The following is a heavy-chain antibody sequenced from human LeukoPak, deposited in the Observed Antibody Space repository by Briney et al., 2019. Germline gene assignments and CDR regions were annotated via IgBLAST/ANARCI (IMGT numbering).Heavy chain of an antibody. J-gene: IGHJ3*01. CDR3: SRATDLVRGVIGAFDF. CDR1: GGSISSSSYY. V-gene: IGHV4-39*07. Sequence: SETLSLTCTVSGGSISSSSYYWGWIRQPPGKGLEWIGSIYYSGSTYYNPSLKSRVTISVDTSKKKFSLKLSSVTAADTAVYYCSRATDLVRGVIGAFDFWGQGTMVTVS. D-gene: IGHD3-10*01. CDR2: IYYSGST.